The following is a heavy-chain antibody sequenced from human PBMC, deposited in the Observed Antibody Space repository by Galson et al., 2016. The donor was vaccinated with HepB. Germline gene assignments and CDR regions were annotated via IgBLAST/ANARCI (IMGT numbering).Heavy chain of an antibody. V-gene: IGHV3-30*18. CDR2: ISYDGESE. J-gene: IGHJ4*02. D-gene: IGHD5-24*01. CDR3: AKGRWDFDS. Sequence: SLRLSCAASGFTFSTYGMHWVRQAPGKGLEWVALISYDGESESYADSVKGRATISRDNSKNTLYLQMHSLRGEDTAVYYCAKGRWDFDSWGQGTLVTVSS. CDR1: GFTFSTYG.